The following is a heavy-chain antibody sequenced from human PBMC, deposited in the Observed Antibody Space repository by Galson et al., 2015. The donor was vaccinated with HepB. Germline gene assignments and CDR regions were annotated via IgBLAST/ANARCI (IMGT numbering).Heavy chain of an antibody. CDR3: AREYSASWYSGLGY. CDR1: GFTFSDYY. D-gene: IGHD5-12*01. J-gene: IGHJ4*02. Sequence: SLRLSCAGSGFTFSDYYMSWIRQAPGEGLEWVSVIYTSGTTYYADSVKGRFTISRDNSKNTLYLQMNSLRAEDTAVYYCAREYSASWYSGLGYWGQGTLVTVSS. CDR2: IYTSGTT. V-gene: IGHV3-53*01.